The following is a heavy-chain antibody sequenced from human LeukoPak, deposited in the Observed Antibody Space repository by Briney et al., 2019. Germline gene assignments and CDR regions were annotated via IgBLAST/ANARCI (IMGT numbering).Heavy chain of an antibody. D-gene: IGHD3-3*01. CDR3: ARSLISAVIGMDV. Sequence: PGGSLRLSCAASGFTFKDYYLNWIRQAPGKGLEWVSYISGGSTYTNYANSVKGRFTISRDNARNSLFLQMNSLTAEDTAIYYCARSLISAVIGMDVWGQGTAVTVSS. CDR1: GFTFKDYY. CDR2: ISGGSTYT. V-gene: IGHV3-11*06. J-gene: IGHJ6*02.